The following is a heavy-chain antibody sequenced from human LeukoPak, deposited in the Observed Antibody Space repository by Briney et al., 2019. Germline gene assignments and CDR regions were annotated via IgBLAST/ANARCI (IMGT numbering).Heavy chain of an antibody. CDR2: ISGSGGRI. D-gene: IGHD1-26*01. CDR1: GFTFSSYA. V-gene: IGHV3-23*01. CDR3: AASKYSGSY. Sequence: GGSLRLSCAASGFTFSSYAMSWVRQAPGKGLEWVSAISGSGGRIYYGASVKGRFTISRDNSKNTLNLQMNSLRAEDTAVYYCAASKYSGSYWGQGTLVTVSS. J-gene: IGHJ4*02.